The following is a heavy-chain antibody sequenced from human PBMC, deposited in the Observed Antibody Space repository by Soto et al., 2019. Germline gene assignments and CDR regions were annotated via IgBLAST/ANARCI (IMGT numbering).Heavy chain of an antibody. CDR3: ARENFDSSGRV. V-gene: IGHV5-10-1*01. CDR2: IHPSDSES. Sequence: PGESLKISCKGSGYTFTDYWITWVRQMPGRGLEWMGRIHPSDSESNYSPSFQGHVTFSVDKPINTAYVQWSSLQASDTAMYYCARENFDSSGRVWGQGTLVTVSS. J-gene: IGHJ4*02. CDR1: GYTFTDYW. D-gene: IGHD6-19*01.